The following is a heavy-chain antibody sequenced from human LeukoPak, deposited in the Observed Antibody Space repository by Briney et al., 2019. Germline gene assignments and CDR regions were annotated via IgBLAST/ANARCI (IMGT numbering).Heavy chain of an antibody. Sequence: GGSLRLSCAASGFTLKIYAMTWVRQAPGKGLEWVSSTDADGGATFYADSVQGRFSISRDNAKNTLGLQMHSLTAEDTAIYYCAKDLVGANYYWGQGTLVTVSS. J-gene: IGHJ4*02. V-gene: IGHV3-23*01. CDR1: GFTLKIYA. D-gene: IGHD1-26*01. CDR3: AKDLVGANYY. CDR2: TDADGGAT.